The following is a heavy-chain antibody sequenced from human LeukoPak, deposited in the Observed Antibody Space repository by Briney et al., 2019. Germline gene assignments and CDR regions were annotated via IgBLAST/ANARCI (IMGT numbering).Heavy chain of an antibody. J-gene: IGHJ4*02. CDR2: IYYSGST. CDR1: GGSISSSCYY. Sequence: PSETLSLTCTVSGGSISSSCYYWGWIRQPPGKGLEWIGSIYYSGSTYYNPSLKSRVTISVDTSKNQFSLKLSSVTAADTAVYYCASLCGGDCYSNDYWGQGTLVTVSS. CDR3: ASLCGGDCYSNDY. D-gene: IGHD2-21*01. V-gene: IGHV4-39*07.